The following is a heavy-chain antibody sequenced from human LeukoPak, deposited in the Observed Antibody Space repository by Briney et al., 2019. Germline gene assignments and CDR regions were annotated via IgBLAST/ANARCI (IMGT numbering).Heavy chain of an antibody. Sequence: GGSLRLSCAASGFTFSSYEMNWVRQAPGKGLYWVSYISSSGSTIYYADSVKGRFTISRDNAKNSLYLQMNSLRAEDTAVYYCARSLRRYYYDSSGYYGNFYYWGQGTLVTVSS. D-gene: IGHD3-22*01. V-gene: IGHV3-48*03. CDR2: ISSSGSTI. CDR3: ARSLRRYYYDSSGYYGNFYY. J-gene: IGHJ4*02. CDR1: GFTFSSYE.